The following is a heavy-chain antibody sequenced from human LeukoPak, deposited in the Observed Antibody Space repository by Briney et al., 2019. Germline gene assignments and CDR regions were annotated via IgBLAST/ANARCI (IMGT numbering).Heavy chain of an antibody. CDR3: ARGDYGSGSYYRDSDY. D-gene: IGHD3-10*01. Sequence: GASVKVSCKASGGTFSSYAIIWVRQAPGQGLEWMGGIIPIFGTSNYAQKFQGRPTITADESTSTAYMELSSLRSEDTAVYYCARGDYGSGSYYRDSDYWGQGTLVTVSS. CDR1: GGTFSSYA. CDR2: IIPIFGTS. V-gene: IGHV1-69*13. J-gene: IGHJ4*02.